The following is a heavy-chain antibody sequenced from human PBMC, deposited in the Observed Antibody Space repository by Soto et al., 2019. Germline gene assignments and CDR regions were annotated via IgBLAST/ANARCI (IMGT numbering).Heavy chain of an antibody. CDR1: GFTFSSYG. D-gene: IGHD6-13*01. CDR3: ARDSSNWYLDY. J-gene: IGHJ4*02. CDR2: TWYDGSNK. V-gene: IGHV3-33*01. Sequence: QVQLVESGGGVVQPGRSLRLSCAASGFTFSSYGMHWVRQAPGKGLEWVAVTWYDGSNKHYADSVKGRFTISRDNSKNTLYLQMNSLRAEDTAVYYCARDSSNWYLDYSGQGTLVTVSS.